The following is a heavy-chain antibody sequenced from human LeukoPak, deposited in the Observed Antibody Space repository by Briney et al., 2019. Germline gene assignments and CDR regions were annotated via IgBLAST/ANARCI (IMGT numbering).Heavy chain of an antibody. CDR3: ARTKGYCTSTSCPGGKDV. Sequence: ASVKVSCKASGYTFTGHYMQWVRSAPGQGLEWMGWINPNIGGPNYAQKFQGRVIMTRDTSISTAYMELRRLTSDDTAVYYCARTKGYCTSTSCPGGKDVWGQGTTVTVS. CDR2: INPNIGGP. CDR1: GYTFTGHY. D-gene: IGHD2-2*01. V-gene: IGHV1-2*02. J-gene: IGHJ6*02.